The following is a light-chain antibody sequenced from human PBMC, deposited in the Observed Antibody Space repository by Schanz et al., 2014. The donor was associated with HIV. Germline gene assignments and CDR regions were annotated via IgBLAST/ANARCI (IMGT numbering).Light chain of an antibody. CDR2: EVS. Sequence: QSALTQPASVSGSPGQSITISCTGTSSDVGGYNLVSWYQQHPGKAPKLMIYEVSKRPSGVSNRFSGSKSGNTASLTISGLQAEDEADYYCCSYAGSSTSYVVFGGGTKLTVL. CDR1: SSDVGGYNL. J-gene: IGLJ2*01. CDR3: CSYAGSSTSYVV. V-gene: IGLV2-23*02.